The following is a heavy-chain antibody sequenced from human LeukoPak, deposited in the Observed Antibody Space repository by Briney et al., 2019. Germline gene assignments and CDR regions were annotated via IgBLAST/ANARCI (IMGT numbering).Heavy chain of an antibody. J-gene: IGHJ4*02. D-gene: IGHD6-13*01. Sequence: ASVKVSCKVSGYTLTELSMHWVRQAPGKGLEWMGGFDPEDGETIYAQKFQGRVTMTEDTSTDTAYMELSSLRSEDTAVYYCATIVSSSLAFDYWGQGTLVTVSS. V-gene: IGHV1-24*01. CDR1: GYTLTELS. CDR3: ATIVSSSLAFDY. CDR2: FDPEDGET.